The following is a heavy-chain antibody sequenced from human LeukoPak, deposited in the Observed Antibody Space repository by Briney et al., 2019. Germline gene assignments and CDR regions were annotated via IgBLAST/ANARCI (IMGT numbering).Heavy chain of an antibody. D-gene: IGHD2-21*02. CDR3: AKDVGGRWPLYYFDY. J-gene: IGHJ4*02. Sequence: GGSLRLSCAASGFTLSSYSMNWVRQAPGKGLEWVSSISSSSSYIYYADSVKGRFTISRDNAKNSLNLQMNSLRPEDTAVYYCAKDVGGRWPLYYFDYWGQGTLVTVSS. CDR2: ISSSSSYI. V-gene: IGHV3-21*04. CDR1: GFTLSSYS.